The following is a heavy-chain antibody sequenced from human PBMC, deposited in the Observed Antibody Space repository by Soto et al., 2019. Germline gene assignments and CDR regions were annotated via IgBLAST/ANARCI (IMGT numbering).Heavy chain of an antibody. J-gene: IGHJ4*02. D-gene: IGHD4-17*01. CDR3: ARHPVPSTADFDY. Sequence: SETLSLPCTVSGGSISSSSYYWGWIRQPPGKGLEWIGSIYYSGSTYYNPSLKSRVTISVDTSKNQFSLKLSSVTAADTAVYYCARHPVPSTADFDYWGQGTLVTVSS. CDR2: IYYSGST. V-gene: IGHV4-39*01. CDR1: GGSISSSSYY.